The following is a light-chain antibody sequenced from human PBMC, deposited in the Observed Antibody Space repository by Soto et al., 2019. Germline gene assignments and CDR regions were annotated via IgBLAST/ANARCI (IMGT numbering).Light chain of an antibody. Sequence: EIVLTQSPGTLSLSPGERATLYCRASQTITNSYLAWYQQKPGQAPRLLIYAASTRATGIPDRFSGSGARTDFTLTINRLESEYFAVYYCQQYGSSTRTFRQGTKVEIK. CDR2: AAS. CDR3: QQYGSSTRT. CDR1: QTITNSY. J-gene: IGKJ1*01. V-gene: IGKV3-20*01.